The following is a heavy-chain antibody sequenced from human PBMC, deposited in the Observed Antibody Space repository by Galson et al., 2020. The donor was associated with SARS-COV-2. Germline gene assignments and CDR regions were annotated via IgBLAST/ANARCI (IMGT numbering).Heavy chain of an antibody. V-gene: IGHV3-23*01. CDR1: GFTFSSYT. Sequence: GESLKISCAASGFTFSSYTMSWVRQAPGKGLEWVSGISGSGEETNYADSVKGRFTISRDNFWEKLDLQMSSLRAEDTAVYYCAKGIPYSSSTFNSWGQGTLVTVSS. J-gene: IGHJ5*01. CDR2: ISGSGEET. CDR3: AKGIPYSSSTFNS. D-gene: IGHD6-6*01.